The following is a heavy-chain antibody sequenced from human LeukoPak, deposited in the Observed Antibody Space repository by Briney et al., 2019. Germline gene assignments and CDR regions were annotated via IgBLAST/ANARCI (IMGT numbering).Heavy chain of an antibody. J-gene: IGHJ3*02. CDR2: MNPTSRNT. Sequence: ASVKVSCKASGYTFVNYDINWVRQATGQGLEWMGWMNPTSRNTGYAQKLQGRVSMTRDTSISTAYMELSSLTYEDTAVYYCTMTSPAGYNLVGAFDTWGQGTKVTVSS. CDR1: GYTFVNYD. D-gene: IGHD5-24*01. V-gene: IGHV1-8*01. CDR3: TMTSPAGYNLVGAFDT.